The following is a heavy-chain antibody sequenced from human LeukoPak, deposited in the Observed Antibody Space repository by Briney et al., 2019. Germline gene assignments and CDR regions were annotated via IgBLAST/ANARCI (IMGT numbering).Heavy chain of an antibody. CDR2: ISSGGSTI. Sequence: GSLRLSCAASGFTFSDYYMSWIRQAPGKGLEWVSSISSGGSTIYYADSVKGRFTISRDNAKNSLYLQMNSLRAEDTAVYYCARPHLGGSYDYWGQGTLVTVSS. D-gene: IGHD1-26*01. J-gene: IGHJ4*02. CDR3: ARPHLGGSYDY. CDR1: GFTFSDYY. V-gene: IGHV3-11*04.